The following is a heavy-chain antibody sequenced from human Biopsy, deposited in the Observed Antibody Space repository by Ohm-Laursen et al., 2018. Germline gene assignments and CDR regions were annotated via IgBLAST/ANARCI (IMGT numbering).Heavy chain of an antibody. CDR3: VREPKTGTAEAWYFDL. Sequence: SETLSLTCSVSGASVKTSGYFWAWLRPRPGKGLEWTGYISYNERTHYNPSLTSRLAISFDTSNNRISLQLRSVSVADTAVYYFVREPKTGTAEAWYFDLWGRGSPVTVPS. CDR2: ISYNERT. V-gene: IGHV4-31*03. J-gene: IGHJ2*01. D-gene: IGHD3-9*01. CDR1: GASVKTSGYF.